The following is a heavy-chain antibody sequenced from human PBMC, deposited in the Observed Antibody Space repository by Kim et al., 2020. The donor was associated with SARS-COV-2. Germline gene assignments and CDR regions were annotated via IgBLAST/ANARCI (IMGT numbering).Heavy chain of an antibody. CDR3: ARGPNYYDSSGYYPFDY. D-gene: IGHD3-22*01. J-gene: IGHJ4*01. CDR2: IYHSGST. Sequence: SETLSLTCTVSGYSISSGYYWGWIRQPPGKGLEWIGSIYHSGSTYYNPSLKSRVTISVDTSKNQFSLKLSSVTAADTAVYYCARGPNYYDSSGYYPFDY. V-gene: IGHV4-38-2*02. CDR1: GYSISSGYY.